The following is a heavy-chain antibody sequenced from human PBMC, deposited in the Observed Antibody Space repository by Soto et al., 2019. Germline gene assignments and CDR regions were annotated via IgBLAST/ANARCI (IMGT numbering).Heavy chain of an antibody. D-gene: IGHD1-26*01. CDR2: ISGSGGST. CDR3: AKYGKRTYYYYGMDG. J-gene: IGHJ6*04. V-gene: IGHV3-23*01. Sequence: HPGGSLGLSCAASGFTFSSYAMSWVRQAPGKGLEWVSAISGSGGSTYYADSVKGRFTISRDNSKNTLYLQMNSLRAEDTAVYYCAKYGKRTYYYYGMDGWGKRTTVTVYS. CDR1: GFTFSSYA.